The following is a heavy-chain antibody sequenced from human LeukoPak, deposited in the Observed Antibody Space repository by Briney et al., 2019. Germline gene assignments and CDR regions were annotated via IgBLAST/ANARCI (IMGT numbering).Heavy chain of an antibody. V-gene: IGHV3-23*01. CDR2: ISGSAGST. CDR1: GFTFNRYA. D-gene: IGHD5-18*01. CDR3: APRPYSYGSYYFDY. Sequence: GGSLRLSCAASGFTFNRYAMSWVRQAPGKGLECVSTISGSAGSTSYADSVKGRFTISRDQSKNTLFLQMNSLRAEDTAVYYCAPRPYSYGSYYFDYWGQGTLVTVSS. J-gene: IGHJ4*02.